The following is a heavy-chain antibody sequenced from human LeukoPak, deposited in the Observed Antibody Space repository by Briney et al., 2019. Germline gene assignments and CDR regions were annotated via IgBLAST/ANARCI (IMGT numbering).Heavy chain of an antibody. V-gene: IGHV1-18*01. CDR3: ARDFGSDIVVVVAATGDLDY. CDR1: GGTFSSYA. CDR2: ISAYNGNT. D-gene: IGHD2-15*01. J-gene: IGHJ4*02. Sequence: ASVKVSCKASGGTFSSYAISWVRQAPGQGLEWMGWISAYNGNTYYAQKLQGRVTMTTDTSTSTAYMELRSLRSDDTAVYYCARDFGSDIVVVVAATGDLDYWGQGTLVTVSS.